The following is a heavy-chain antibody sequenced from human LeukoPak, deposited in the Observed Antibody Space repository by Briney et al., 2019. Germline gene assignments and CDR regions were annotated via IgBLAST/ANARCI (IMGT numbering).Heavy chain of an antibody. CDR3: ARGRGGGGSSNNWFDP. D-gene: IGHD2-15*01. V-gene: IGHV4-59*12. Sequence: KPSETLSLTCTVSGGSLSSYYWSWIPQPPGEGLEWVGYIYYSGTTNYNPSLKSRVTISVDTSKNQFTLNLISVTAGDTAVYFCARGRGGGGSSNNWFDPWGQGTLVTVSS. J-gene: IGHJ5*02. CDR1: GGSLSSYY. CDR2: IYYSGTT.